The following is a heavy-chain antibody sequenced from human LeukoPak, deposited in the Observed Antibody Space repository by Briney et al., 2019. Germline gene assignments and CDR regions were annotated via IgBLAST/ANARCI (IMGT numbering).Heavy chain of an antibody. CDR2: INHSGST. J-gene: IGHJ4*02. CDR1: GGSFSGYY. Sequence: SETLSLTCAVYGGSFSGYYWSWIRQPPGKGLEWIGEINHSGSTNYNPSLKSRVTISVDTSKNQFSLKLSSVTAADTAVYYCAIPSYYDSSGALDYWGQGTLVTASS. D-gene: IGHD3-22*01. CDR3: AIPSYYDSSGALDY. V-gene: IGHV4-34*01.